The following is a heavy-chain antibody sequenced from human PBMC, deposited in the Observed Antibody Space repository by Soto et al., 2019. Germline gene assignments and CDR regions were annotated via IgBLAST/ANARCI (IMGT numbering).Heavy chain of an antibody. CDR3: ARVDYGDYFFDY. J-gene: IGHJ4*02. Sequence: SETLSLTCAVYGGSFRGYYWSWIRQPPGKGLEWIGEINHSGSTNYNPSLKSRVTISLDTSKNPFSLKLSSVTAADMAVYYCARVDYGDYFFDYWGQGTLVTVSS. CDR2: INHSGST. V-gene: IGHV4-34*01. CDR1: GGSFRGYY. D-gene: IGHD4-17*01.